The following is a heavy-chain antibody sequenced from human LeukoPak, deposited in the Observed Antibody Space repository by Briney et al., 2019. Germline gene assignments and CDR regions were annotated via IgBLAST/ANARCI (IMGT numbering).Heavy chain of an antibody. CDR1: GYTFTSYG. D-gene: IGHD7-27*01. Sequence: ASVKVSCTASGYTFTSYGIIWVRQAPGQGLEWMGWMSSNNGNTGYAQKFQGRVTMTRDTSISTAYMELSSLRSEDTAVYYCARGPPNWGMVGYWGQGTLITVSP. V-gene: IGHV1-8*02. J-gene: IGHJ4*02. CDR2: MSSNNGNT. CDR3: ARGPPNWGMVGY.